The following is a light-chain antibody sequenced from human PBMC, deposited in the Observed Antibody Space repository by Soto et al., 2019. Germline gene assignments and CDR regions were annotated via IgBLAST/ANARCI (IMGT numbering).Light chain of an antibody. CDR1: QSISLN. J-gene: IGKJ1*01. CDR2: GAS. CDR3: QQHKSWPPT. Sequence: IVMTQSPATLSVSPGERVTLSCRASQSISLNLAWYQRKPGQSPRLLFSGASTRATGVPVRFSGSGSGTEFTLSISSLQSEYFAVYYCQQHKSWPPTCGQGTKVEIK. V-gene: IGKV3-15*01.